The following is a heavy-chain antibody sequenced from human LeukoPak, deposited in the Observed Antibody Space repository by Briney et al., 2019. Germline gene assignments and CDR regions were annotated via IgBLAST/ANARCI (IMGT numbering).Heavy chain of an antibody. CDR3: ASPQIRNVFDI. CDR1: GYTFTGYY. D-gene: IGHD1-1*01. J-gene: IGHJ3*02. Sequence: RASVKVSCKASGYTFTGYYMHWVRQAPGQGLEWMGWINPNNGATNYAQKFQGRVTMTRDTSINTAYMELSRLTSDDTAVYYCASPQIRNVFDIWGQGTMVTVSS. CDR2: INPNNGAT. V-gene: IGHV1-2*02.